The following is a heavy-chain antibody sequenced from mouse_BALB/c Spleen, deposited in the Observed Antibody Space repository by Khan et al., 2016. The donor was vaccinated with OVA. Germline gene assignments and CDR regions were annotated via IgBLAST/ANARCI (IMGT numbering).Heavy chain of an antibody. CDR2: ISSYSGNT. V-gene: IGHV1S137*01. CDR1: GYTFTDYA. CDR3: TRPAYDGYYDY. D-gene: IGHD2-3*01. J-gene: IGHJ2*01. Sequence: VQLQESGPELVRPGVSVKLSCKGSGYTFTDYAMHWVKQRHAKSLEWIGLISSYSGNTNYKQKFKGKATMTVDKSSSTAYMELARLTSEDSAIYNCTRPAYDGYYDYWCQGTTLTGSS.